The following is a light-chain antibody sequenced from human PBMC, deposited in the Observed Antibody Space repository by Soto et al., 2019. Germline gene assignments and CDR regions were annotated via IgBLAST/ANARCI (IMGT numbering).Light chain of an antibody. CDR3: SSYRGGSTVV. CDR1: SSDVGGYNY. J-gene: IGLJ2*01. V-gene: IGLV2-14*01. CDR2: EAY. Sequence: QSVLTQPASVSGSPGQSITISCTGTSSDVGGYNYVSWYQQHPGKAPKLLIYEAYNRPSGISSRFSGSKSGNTASLTISGLQAEDEAHYYCSSYRGGSTVVFGGGTKLTVL.